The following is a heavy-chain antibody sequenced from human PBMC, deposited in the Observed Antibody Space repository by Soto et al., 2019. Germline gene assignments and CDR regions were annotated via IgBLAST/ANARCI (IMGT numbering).Heavy chain of an antibody. D-gene: IGHD5-12*01. V-gene: IGHV4-34*01. J-gene: IGHJ4*02. CDR2: IKDGGLT. CDR1: GGSLSGYY. CDR3: ARGQEGVVATH. Sequence: QVQLQQWGAGLLKPSETLSLTCVVYGGSLSGYYWSWIRQPPGKGLEWIREIKDGGLTNYSPSLKSRATISAATPKNQFSLKLHSVTAADRAVYYCARGQEGVVATHWDQGTLVTVSS.